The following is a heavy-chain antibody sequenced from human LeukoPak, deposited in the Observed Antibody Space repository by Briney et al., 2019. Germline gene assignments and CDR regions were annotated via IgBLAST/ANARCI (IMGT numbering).Heavy chain of an antibody. J-gene: IGHJ4*02. D-gene: IGHD1-20*01. CDR1: GSTFSDYY. CDR2: ISSTVITV. V-gene: IGHV3-11*01. Sequence: GGSLRLSCAASGSTFSDYYMSWIRQAPGKGLEWVSYISSTVITVYYADSVTGRFTISRDNAKNSLYLQMNSLRAEDTAVYYCVRSVYNWNDVDYWGQGTLVTVSS. CDR3: VRSVYNWNDVDY.